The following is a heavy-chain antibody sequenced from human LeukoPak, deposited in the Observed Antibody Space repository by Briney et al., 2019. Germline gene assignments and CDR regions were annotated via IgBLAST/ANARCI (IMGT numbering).Heavy chain of an antibody. Sequence: GGSLRLSCAASGFTVSSNYMSWVRQAPGKRLEWVSVLYSGGSTYYADSVKGRFTVSRDNSKNTVYLQMNSLRVEDTAVYYCARVRGSNWFDPWGQGTLVTVSS. D-gene: IGHD3-16*01. J-gene: IGHJ5*02. CDR2: LYSGGST. CDR1: GFTVSSNY. V-gene: IGHV3-53*01. CDR3: ARVRGSNWFDP.